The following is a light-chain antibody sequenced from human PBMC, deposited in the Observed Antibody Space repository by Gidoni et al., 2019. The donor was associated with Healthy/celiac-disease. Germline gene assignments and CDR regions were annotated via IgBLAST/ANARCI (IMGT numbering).Light chain of an antibody. CDR1: SSDVGGYNY. Sequence: QSALTQPPSASGSPGQPVTISCTGTSSDVGGYNYVSWYQQHPGKAPKLMIYEVSKRPSGVPDRFSGSKSGNTASLTVSGLQAEDEADYYCSSYAGSNNFKVFGGGTKLTVL. CDR2: EVS. CDR3: SSYAGSNNFKV. V-gene: IGLV2-8*01. J-gene: IGLJ2*01.